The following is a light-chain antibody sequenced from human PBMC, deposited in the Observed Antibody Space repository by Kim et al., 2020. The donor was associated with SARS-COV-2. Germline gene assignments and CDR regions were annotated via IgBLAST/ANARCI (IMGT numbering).Light chain of an antibody. CDR3: QSYDNTLSGRV. V-gene: IGLV1-40*01. CDR2: NNN. J-gene: IGLJ3*02. Sequence: RVSIPCTGSISNIGSHYDVHWYQHLPGKAPKLLISNNNHRPSGVPDRFSASKSDTSASLAITGLQTDDEADYYCQSYDNTLSGRVFGGGTQLTVL. CDR1: ISNIGSHYD.